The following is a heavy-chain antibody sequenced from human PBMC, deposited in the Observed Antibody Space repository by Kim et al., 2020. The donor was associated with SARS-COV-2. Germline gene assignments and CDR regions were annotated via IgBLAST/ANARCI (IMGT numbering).Heavy chain of an antibody. J-gene: IGHJ4*02. CDR3: AREAVAGSFDY. Sequence: NTNYSQKFQARVSITTDTSATTGYLERSGLRSEDTAVYYCAREAVAGSFDYWGQGTLVTVSS. CDR2: NT. D-gene: IGHD6-19*01. V-gene: IGHV1-3*01.